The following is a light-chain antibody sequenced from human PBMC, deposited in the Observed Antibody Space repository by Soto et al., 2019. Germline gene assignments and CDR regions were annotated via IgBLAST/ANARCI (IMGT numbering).Light chain of an antibody. CDR3: GSFTSSITYV. Sequence: QSVLTQPASVSGSPGQSITISCTGTSSDVGGYNSVSWYRQDPGKAPKLMIYDVTNRPSGVSNRFSGSKSGNTASLTISGLQAEDEADYSCGSFTSSITYVFGTGTKVTVL. V-gene: IGLV2-14*01. J-gene: IGLJ1*01. CDR2: DVT. CDR1: SSDVGGYNS.